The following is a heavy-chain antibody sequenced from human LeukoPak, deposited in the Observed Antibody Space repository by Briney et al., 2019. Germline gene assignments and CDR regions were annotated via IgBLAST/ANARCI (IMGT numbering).Heavy chain of an antibody. CDR3: ARDGYCSGGSCYRHFDY. Sequence: GGSLRLSCAASGFTFSSYWMHWVRQAPGKGLVWVSRINTDGSSISYADSVKGRFTISRDNAKSTLYLQMNSLRAEDTAVYYCARDGYCSGGSCYRHFDYWGQGTLVTVSS. D-gene: IGHD2-15*01. CDR1: GFTFSSYW. J-gene: IGHJ4*02. CDR2: INTDGSSI. V-gene: IGHV3-74*01.